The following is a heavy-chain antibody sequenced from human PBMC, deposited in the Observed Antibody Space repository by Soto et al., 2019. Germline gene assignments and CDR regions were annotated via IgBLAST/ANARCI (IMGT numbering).Heavy chain of an antibody. CDR2: ISWNGASI. V-gene: IGHV3-9*01. CDR1: GFSFDDYG. D-gene: IGHD3-16*01. CDR3: ERHSKFAIVTGGWIDH. J-gene: IGHJ4*02. Sequence: DVQLVESGGGSIQPGRSLRLSCAASGFSFDDYGMHWVRQAPGKGLEWVSGISWNGASIGYADSVKGRFAISRDNAKNSLHLQMNSLRVEDTGLYYCERHSKFAIVTGGWIDHWGQGNLVTVSS.